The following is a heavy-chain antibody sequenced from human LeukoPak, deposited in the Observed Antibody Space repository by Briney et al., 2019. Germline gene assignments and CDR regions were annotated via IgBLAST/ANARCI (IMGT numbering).Heavy chain of an antibody. V-gene: IGHV4-34*01. CDR1: GGSFSSYY. CDR2: INHSGST. Sequence: SETLSLTCAVYGGSFSSYYWSSIRQPPGKGLGWLGAINHSGSTNYNPSPMSGVTISVDTSKNQFSLKLSSVTAADTAVYYCARVSRITMVRGVINKPVGRYFQHWGRGTLVTVSS. CDR3: ARVSRITMVRGVINKPVGRYFQH. D-gene: IGHD3-10*01. J-gene: IGHJ1*01.